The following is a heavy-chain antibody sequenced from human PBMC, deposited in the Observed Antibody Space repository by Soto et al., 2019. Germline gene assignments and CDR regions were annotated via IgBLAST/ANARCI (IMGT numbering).Heavy chain of an antibody. CDR3: TRNLYNTGDFDH. CDR2: MTPKSGYT. V-gene: IGHV1-8*02. D-gene: IGHD1-20*01. CDR1: GYTFTDYD. J-gene: IGHJ4*02. Sequence: QVQLKQSGAEVRKPGASVKVSCKASGYTFTDYDINWVRQATGQGLEWLGWMTPKSGYTGYAQKFQGRVTLTRDTSRGTAYMELSSLTSEDTAVYYCTRNLYNTGDFDHWGQGTLVTVSS.